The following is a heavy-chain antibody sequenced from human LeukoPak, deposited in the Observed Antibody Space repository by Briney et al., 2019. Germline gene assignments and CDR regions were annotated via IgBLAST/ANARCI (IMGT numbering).Heavy chain of an antibody. D-gene: IGHD1-26*01. CDR1: GGSISSYY. Sequence: SETLSLTCTVSGGSISSYYWSWIRQPPGKGLEWIGYIYYSGSTNYNPSLKSRVTISVDTSKNQFSLKPSSVTAADTAVYYCARVAVGATTGYYYYGMDVWGQGTTVTVSS. CDR3: ARVAVGATTGYYYYGMDV. J-gene: IGHJ6*02. CDR2: IYYSGST. V-gene: IGHV4-59*01.